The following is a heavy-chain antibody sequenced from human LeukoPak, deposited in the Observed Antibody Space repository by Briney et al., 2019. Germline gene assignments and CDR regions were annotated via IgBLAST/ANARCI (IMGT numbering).Heavy chain of an antibody. J-gene: IGHJ4*02. V-gene: IGHV3-73*01. CDR3: TRRSGSYYNDFDY. D-gene: IGHD3-10*01. Sequence: GGSLKLSCAASGFTFSGSAMHWVRQASGKGLEWVGRIRSKANSYATAYAASVKGRLTISRDDSKNTAYLQMNSLKTEDTAVYYCTRRSGSYYNDFDYWGQGTLVTVSS. CDR2: IRSKANSYAT. CDR1: GFTFSGSA.